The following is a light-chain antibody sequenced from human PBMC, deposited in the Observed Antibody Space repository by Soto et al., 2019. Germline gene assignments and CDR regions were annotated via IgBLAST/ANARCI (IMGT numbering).Light chain of an antibody. CDR3: LSYAVSNTYV. J-gene: IGLJ1*01. CDR2: EVS. V-gene: IGLV2-8*01. Sequence: QSVLTQPPSASGSPGQSVTISCTGTSSDVGGYNSVSWYQQHPGKAPKLIIYEVSMRPSGVPDRFSGSKSGNTASLTVSGLQAEDEADYYCLSYAVSNTYVFGTGTKVTVL. CDR1: SSDVGGYNS.